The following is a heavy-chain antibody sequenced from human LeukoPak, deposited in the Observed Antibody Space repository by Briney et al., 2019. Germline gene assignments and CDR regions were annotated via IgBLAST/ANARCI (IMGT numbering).Heavy chain of an antibody. CDR1: GFTFSSYE. V-gene: IGHV3-48*03. J-gene: IGHJ4*02. D-gene: IGHD7-27*01. Sequence: GGSLRLSCAASGFTFSSYEMNWVRQAPGKGLGWVSYISNSGSSIYYADSVKGRFTTSRDNAKSSLYLQMNSLRAEDTAVYYCGRGHWGLDYWGQGALVTVSS. CDR3: GRGHWGLDY. CDR2: ISNSGSSI.